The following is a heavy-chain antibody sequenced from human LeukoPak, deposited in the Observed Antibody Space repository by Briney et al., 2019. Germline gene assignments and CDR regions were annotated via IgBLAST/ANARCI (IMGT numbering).Heavy chain of an antibody. CDR1: GYTLTSYY. V-gene: IGHV1-46*01. CDR3: ARAYSSSWYPYYYYGMDV. D-gene: IGHD6-13*01. J-gene: IGHJ6*02. Sequence: GASVKVSCKASGYTLTSYYMHWVRQAPGQGLEWMGIINPSGGSTSYAQKFQGRVTMTRDTSTSTVYMELSSLRSEDTAVYYCARAYSSSWYPYYYYGMDVWGQGTTVTVSS. CDR2: INPSGGST.